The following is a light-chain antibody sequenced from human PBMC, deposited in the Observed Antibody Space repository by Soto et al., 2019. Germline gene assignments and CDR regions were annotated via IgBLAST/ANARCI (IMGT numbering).Light chain of an antibody. CDR1: QSISNF. CDR3: QQYKSYPYT. Sequence: DIQMTQSPSTLSASVGDRVTFTCRASQSISNFLAWYQQKPGKAPNLLIFRASDLETGVPSRFSGSGSVTDFSLTIASLQPDDFATYYCQQYKSYPYTFGQGTKLEIK. V-gene: IGKV1-5*03. CDR2: RAS. J-gene: IGKJ2*01.